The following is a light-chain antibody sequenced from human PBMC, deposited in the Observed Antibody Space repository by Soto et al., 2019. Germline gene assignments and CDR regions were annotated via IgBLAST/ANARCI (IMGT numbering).Light chain of an antibody. Sequence: QSVLTQPPSASGTPGQRVTISCSGSSSNIRSNAVNWYQQLPGTAPKLLIYSNNQRPSGVPDRFSGSKSGTSASLAISGLQSEDEADYYCAAWDDSLNGYVFATGTTVTVL. CDR2: SNN. J-gene: IGLJ1*01. V-gene: IGLV1-44*01. CDR1: SSNIRSNA. CDR3: AAWDDSLNGYV.